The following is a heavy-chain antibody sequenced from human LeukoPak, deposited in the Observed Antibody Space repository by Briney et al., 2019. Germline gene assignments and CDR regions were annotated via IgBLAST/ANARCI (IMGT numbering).Heavy chain of an antibody. D-gene: IGHD3-10*01. CDR2: ISFDGSYQ. Sequence: GRSLRLSCAASGFAFSSRGMHWVRQAPGKGLEWVTLISFDGSYQYYADSVKGRFTISRDNSKNILYLEMNRLRVDDTAVYYCALILLWFGEHEFDYWGQGTLVTVSS. V-gene: IGHV3-30*03. CDR1: GFAFSSRG. CDR3: ALILLWFGEHEFDY. J-gene: IGHJ4*02.